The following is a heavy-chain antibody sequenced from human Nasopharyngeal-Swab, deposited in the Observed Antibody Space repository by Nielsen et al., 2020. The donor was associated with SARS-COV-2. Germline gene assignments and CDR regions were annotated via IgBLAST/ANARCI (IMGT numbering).Heavy chain of an antibody. CDR1: GGSISSGGYY. Sequence: SETLSLTCTVSGGSISSGGYYWSWIRQHPGKGLEWIGYIYYSGSTYYNPSLKSRVTISVDTSKNQFSLKLSSVTAADTAVYYYARVLSSGWHKYFQHWGQGTLVTVSS. D-gene: IGHD6-19*01. J-gene: IGHJ1*01. CDR3: ARVLSSGWHKYFQH. CDR2: IYYSGST. V-gene: IGHV4-31*03.